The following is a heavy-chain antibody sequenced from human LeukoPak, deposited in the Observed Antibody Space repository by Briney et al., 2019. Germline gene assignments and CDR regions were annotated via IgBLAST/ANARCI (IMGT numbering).Heavy chain of an antibody. V-gene: IGHV4-61*02. CDR3: ARTYTIFGVVIGAFDI. J-gene: IGHJ3*02. Sequence: PSETLSLTCTVSGGSISSGSYYWSWIRQPAGKGLEWIGRIYTSGSTNYNPSLKSRVTISVDTSKNQFSLKLSSVTAADTAVYYCARTYTIFGVVIGAFDIWGQGTMVTVSS. D-gene: IGHD3-3*01. CDR1: GGSISSGSYY. CDR2: IYTSGST.